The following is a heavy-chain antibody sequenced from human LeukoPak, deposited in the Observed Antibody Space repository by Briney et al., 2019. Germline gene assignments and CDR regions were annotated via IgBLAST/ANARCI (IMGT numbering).Heavy chain of an antibody. CDR1: GYTFTSYG. CDR3: ARCSQLLWFGELSSSYGMDV. CDR2: ISAYNGNT. D-gene: IGHD3-10*01. J-gene: IGHJ6*02. V-gene: IGHV1-18*01. Sequence: ASVKVSCKASGYTFTSYGISWVRQAPGQGLEWMGWISAYNGNTNYAQKLQGRVTMTTDTSTSTAYMELRSLRSDDTAVYYCARCSQLLWFGELSSSYGMDVWGQGTTVTVSS.